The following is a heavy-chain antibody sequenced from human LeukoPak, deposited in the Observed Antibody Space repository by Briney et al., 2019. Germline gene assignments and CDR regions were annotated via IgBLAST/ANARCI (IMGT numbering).Heavy chain of an antibody. CDR2: IYHSGST. J-gene: IGHJ4*02. CDR1: GGSISNYY. V-gene: IGHV4-59*01. Sequence: SETLSLTCSVPGGSISNYYWNWIRQTPGKGLEWIGYIYHSGSTYYNPSLKSRVTISLDTSKKQFSLKLSSVTAADTAVYFCARDSVNYSTTSCSDYLDYWGQGTLVTVSS. D-gene: IGHD2-2*01. CDR3: ARDSVNYSTTSCSDYLDY.